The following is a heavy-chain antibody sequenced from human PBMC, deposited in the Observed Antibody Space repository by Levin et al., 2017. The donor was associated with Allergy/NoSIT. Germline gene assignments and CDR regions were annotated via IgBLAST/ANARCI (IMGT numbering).Heavy chain of an antibody. Sequence: SETLSLTCTVSGGSISSNTYYWGWVRQPPGKGLEWIGSMFFSGSTYYNPSLKSRVSISVDTTKNEFSLKLTSVTVADTAVYFCARHFIKYCGDGSRQRFDPWGQGILVTVSS. CDR2: MFFSGST. J-gene: IGHJ5*02. CDR3: ARHFIKYCGDGSRQRFDP. CDR1: GGSISSNTYY. V-gene: IGHV4-39*01. D-gene: IGHD2-15*01.